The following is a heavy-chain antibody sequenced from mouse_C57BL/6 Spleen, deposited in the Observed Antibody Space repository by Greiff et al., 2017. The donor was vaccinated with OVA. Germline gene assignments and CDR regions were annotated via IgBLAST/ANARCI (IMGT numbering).Heavy chain of an antibody. V-gene: IGHV1-53*01. CDR1: GYTFTSYW. D-gene: IGHD4-1*01. CDR2: INPSNGGT. CDR3: AREEGTGTYWYFDV. J-gene: IGHJ1*03. Sequence: QVQLQQPGTELVKPGASVKLSCKASGYTFTSYWMHWVKQRPGQGLEWIGNINPSNGGTNYNEKFKSKATLTVDKSSSTAYMQLSSLTSEDSAVYYCAREEGTGTYWYFDVWGTGTTVTVSS.